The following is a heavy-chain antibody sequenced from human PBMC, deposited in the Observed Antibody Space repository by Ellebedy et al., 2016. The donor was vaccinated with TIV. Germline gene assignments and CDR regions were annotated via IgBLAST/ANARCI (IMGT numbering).Heavy chain of an antibody. CDR2: ISSTSSYT. CDR3: ARNGYEYVWGSYHHDY. V-gene: IGHV3-11*06. J-gene: IGHJ4*02. D-gene: IGHD3-16*02. Sequence: GGSLRLSCAASGFTFSDSYMSWIRQAPGKGLEWVSYISSTSSYTNYTDSVKGRFTISRDNANNSLYLQMNSLRDEDTAVYYCARNGYEYVWGSYHHDYWGQGTLVTVSS. CDR1: GFTFSDSY.